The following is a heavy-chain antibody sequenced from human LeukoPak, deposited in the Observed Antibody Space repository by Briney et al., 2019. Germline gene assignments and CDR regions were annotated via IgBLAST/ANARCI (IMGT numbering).Heavy chain of an antibody. D-gene: IGHD6-19*01. J-gene: IGHJ3*02. V-gene: IGHV3-64*04. CDR2: ISSNGATT. CDR3: AREGQWLVGDAFDI. Sequence: SGGSLRLSCSASGFTFNRFYLHWVRQAPGKGLEFVSHISSNGATTYYADSVKGRFTISRDNSKNTLYLQMNSLRAEDTAVYYCAREGQWLVGDAFDIWGQGTMVTVSS. CDR1: GFTFNRFY.